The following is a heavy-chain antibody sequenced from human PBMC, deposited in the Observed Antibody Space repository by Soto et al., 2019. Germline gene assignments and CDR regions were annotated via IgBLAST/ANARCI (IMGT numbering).Heavy chain of an antibody. CDR1: GFSFSDYA. D-gene: IGHD5-12*01. CDR3: AKDAVSRDGVWLAHD. CDR2: LYGSGGGI. Sequence: GGSLRLSCAASGFSFSDYAMIWVRQAPGKGMEWVSGLYGSGGGIHYADSVKGRFTISRDNYANSVYLQMNSLRVKDTAVSYCAKDAVSRDGVWLAHDWGQGTVVTVSS. V-gene: IGHV3-23*01. J-gene: IGHJ1*01.